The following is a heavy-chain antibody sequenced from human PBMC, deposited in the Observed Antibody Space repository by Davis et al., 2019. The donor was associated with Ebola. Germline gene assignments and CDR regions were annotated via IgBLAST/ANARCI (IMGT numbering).Heavy chain of an antibody. CDR2: IIPILGIA. V-gene: IGHV1-69*02. D-gene: IGHD3/OR15-3a*01. J-gene: IGHJ3*02. Sequence: SVKVSCKASGGTFSSYTISWVRQAPGQGLEWMGRIIPILGIANYAQKFQGRVTITADKSTSTAYMELSSLRSEDTAMYYCASGTGIDAFDIWGQGTMVTVSS. CDR3: ASGTGIDAFDI. CDR1: GGTFSSYT.